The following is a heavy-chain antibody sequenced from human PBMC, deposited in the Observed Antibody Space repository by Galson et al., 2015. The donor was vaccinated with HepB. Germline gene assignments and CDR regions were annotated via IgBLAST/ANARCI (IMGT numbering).Heavy chain of an antibody. CDR2: ISGSGRST. D-gene: IGHD4-23*01. Sequence: SLRLSCAAPGFNLKNYVMNWVRQAPGRGLEWVSTISGSGRSTYYADSVKGRFTISRDNSKNKVFLQMNILRADDTALYYCAKVRVVVTSSGAFDMWGQGTMVTVSS. CDR3: AKVRVVVTSSGAFDM. V-gene: IGHV3-23*01. J-gene: IGHJ3*02. CDR1: GFNLKNYV.